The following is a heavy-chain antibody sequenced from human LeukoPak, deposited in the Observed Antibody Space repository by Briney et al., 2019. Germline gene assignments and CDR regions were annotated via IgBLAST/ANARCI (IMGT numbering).Heavy chain of an antibody. D-gene: IGHD7-27*01. Sequence: SETLSLTCTDSGGSISSYYWSWIRQPPGKGLEWIGYIYYSGSTNYNPSLKSRVTISVDTSKNQFSLKLSSVTAADTAVYYCAREVRDWGSDYYYYMDVWGKGTTVTVSS. V-gene: IGHV4-59*01. CDR3: AREVRDWGSDYYYYMDV. CDR2: IYYSGST. J-gene: IGHJ6*03. CDR1: GGSISSYY.